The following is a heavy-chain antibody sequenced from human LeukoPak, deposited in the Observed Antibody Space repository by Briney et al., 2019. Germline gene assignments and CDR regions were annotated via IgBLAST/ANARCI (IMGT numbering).Heavy chain of an antibody. CDR3: ARDTALGGLKDAFDI. D-gene: IGHD3-16*01. CDR1: GASISSYY. Sequence: SETLSLTCTVSGASISSYYWSWIRQPPGKGLEWIGYIYYSGITNYNPSLKSRVTISLDTSKNQVSLKLSSLTAADTAVYYCARDTALGGLKDAFDIWGQGTMVTVSS. V-gene: IGHV4-59*12. J-gene: IGHJ3*02. CDR2: IYYSGIT.